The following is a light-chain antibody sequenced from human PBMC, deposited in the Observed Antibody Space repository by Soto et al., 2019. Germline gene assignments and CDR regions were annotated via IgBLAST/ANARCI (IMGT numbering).Light chain of an antibody. V-gene: IGLV6-57*01. J-gene: IGLJ3*02. CDR2: EDN. Sequence: NFMLTQPHSVSESPGKTVTISCTRSSGSIASNYVQWYQQRPGSSPTTVIYEDNQRPSGVPDRFSGSIDRSSNSASLTISGLMTEDEADYYCQSYDSSNVWVFGGGTKLTVL. CDR3: QSYDSSNVWV. CDR1: SGSIASNY.